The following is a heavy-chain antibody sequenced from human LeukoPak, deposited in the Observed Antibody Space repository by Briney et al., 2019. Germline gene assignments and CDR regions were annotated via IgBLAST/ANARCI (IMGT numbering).Heavy chain of an antibody. D-gene: IGHD3-22*01. V-gene: IGHV1-2*02. CDR2: INPNSGGT. CDR1: GYTFTGYY. Sequence: ASVKVSCKASGYTFTGYYMHLVRQAPGQGLEWMGWINPNSGGTNYAQKFQGRVTMTRDTSISTAYMELSRLRSDDTAVYYCARGRALLDNSGYSVDYWGQGTLVTVSS. J-gene: IGHJ4*02. CDR3: ARGRALLDNSGYSVDY.